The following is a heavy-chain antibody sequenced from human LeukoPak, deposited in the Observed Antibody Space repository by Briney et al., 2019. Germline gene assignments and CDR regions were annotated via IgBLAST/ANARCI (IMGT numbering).Heavy chain of an antibody. CDR2: INPRGGST. J-gene: IGHJ3*02. CDR3: ARVKSYYYDTSDKDAFDI. V-gene: IGHV1-46*01. D-gene: IGHD3-22*01. CDR1: GYTFTSHF. Sequence: ASVKASCKASGYTFTSHFMHWVRQAPGQGLEWMGIINPRGGSTSYTQKFQGRVTMTRDTSTSTVCMELSSLRSEDTAVYYCARVKSYYYDTSDKDAFDIWGQGTMVTVSS.